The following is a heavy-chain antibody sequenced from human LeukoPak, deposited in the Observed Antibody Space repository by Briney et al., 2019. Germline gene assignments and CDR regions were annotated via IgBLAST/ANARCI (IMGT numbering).Heavy chain of an antibody. J-gene: IGHJ5*02. D-gene: IGHD6-6*01. CDR1: GGTFSSYA. V-gene: IGHV1-69*05. CDR3: ARGELIAARPAGWFDP. CDR2: IIPIFGTA. Sequence: ASVKVSCKASGGTFSSYAISWVRRAPGQGLEWMGGIIPIFGTANYAQKFQGRVTITTDESTSTAYMELSSLRSEDTAVYYCARGELIAARPAGWFDPWGQGTLVTVSS.